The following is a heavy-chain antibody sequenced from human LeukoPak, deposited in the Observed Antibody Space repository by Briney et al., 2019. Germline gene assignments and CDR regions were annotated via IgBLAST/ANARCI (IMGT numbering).Heavy chain of an antibody. CDR3: ARSDIVVVPAAMELPEPYYYYMDV. CDR1: GYTFTRDG. CDR2: LSVYNVNT. Sequence: GASVKVSSKDPGYTFTRDGTRSVCAAPRQGLERMGWLSVYNVNTHSTQKLQGRVTRTTDTSTSTAYMELRSLRSDDTAVYYCARSDIVVVPAAMELPEPYYYYMDVWGKGTTVTVSS. D-gene: IGHD2-2*01. V-gene: IGHV1-18*01. J-gene: IGHJ6*03.